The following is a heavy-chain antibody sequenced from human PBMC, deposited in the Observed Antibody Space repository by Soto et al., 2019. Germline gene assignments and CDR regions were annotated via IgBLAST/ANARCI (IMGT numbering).Heavy chain of an antibody. Sequence: ASVKVSCKASGGTFSSYTISWVRQAPGQGLEWMGRIIPILGIANYAQKFQGRVTITADKSTSTAYMELSSLRSEDTAVYYCARDSYCSSTSRFVCPRGYYYMDVWGKGTTVTVSS. J-gene: IGHJ6*03. CDR3: ARDSYCSSTSRFVCPRGYYYMDV. D-gene: IGHD2-2*01. CDR2: IIPILGIA. V-gene: IGHV1-69*04. CDR1: GGTFSSYT.